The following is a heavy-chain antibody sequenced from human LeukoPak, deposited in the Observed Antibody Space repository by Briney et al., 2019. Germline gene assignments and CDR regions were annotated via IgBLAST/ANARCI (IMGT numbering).Heavy chain of an antibody. D-gene: IGHD5-18*01. Sequence: GGSLRHSCATSGFTFSSYWMSWVRQAPGKGLEWVANIKQDGSEKHYVDSVKGRFTISRDNAKNSLYLQMNSLRAEDTAVYYCARDPLGYSYGTTAEYFQHWGQGTLVTVSS. V-gene: IGHV3-7*01. CDR3: ARDPLGYSYGTTAEYFQH. CDR2: IKQDGSEK. CDR1: GFTFSSYW. J-gene: IGHJ1*01.